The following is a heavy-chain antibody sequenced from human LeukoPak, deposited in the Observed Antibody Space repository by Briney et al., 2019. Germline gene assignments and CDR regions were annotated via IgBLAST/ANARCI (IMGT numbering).Heavy chain of an antibody. J-gene: IGHJ6*03. CDR3: ARDLQDYYYMDV. CDR2: TSISSSMI. V-gene: IGHV3-48*04. CDR1: GFTLSRHS. Sequence: PGGSLRLSCEGSGFTLSRHSMNWVRQAPGKGLEWLSYTSISSSMIYYADSVKGRFTISRGNAKNSLYLQMNSLRAEDTALYYCARDLQDYYYMDVWGKGTTVTVSS.